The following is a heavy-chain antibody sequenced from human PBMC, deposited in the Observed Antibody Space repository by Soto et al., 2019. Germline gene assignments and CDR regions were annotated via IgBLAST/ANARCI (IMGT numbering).Heavy chain of an antibody. Sequence: SLRLSCAASGFTFSSYWMNWVRQAPGKGLEWVANIKQDGSEKYYADSVKGRFTISRHNSKNTLYLQMNSLRAEDTAVYYCASGWRVDAFDIWGQGTMVTVSS. J-gene: IGHJ3*02. D-gene: IGHD3-3*01. CDR3: ASGWRVDAFDI. V-gene: IGHV3-7*03. CDR1: GFTFSSYW. CDR2: IKQDGSEK.